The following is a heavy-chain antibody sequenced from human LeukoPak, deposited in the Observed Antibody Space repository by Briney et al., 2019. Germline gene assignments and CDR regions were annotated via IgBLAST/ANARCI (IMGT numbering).Heavy chain of an antibody. J-gene: IGHJ5*02. V-gene: IGHV3-23*01. D-gene: IGHD3-9*01. CDR2: IGYGGDT. Sequence: GVSLRLSCAASGFTFSGSAMHWVRQAPGKGLEWVSSIGYGGDTYFADSVKGRFAISRDNSKNTLYLQMNSLRVEDTAVYDCAKGGLGDAGLGTWGQGTLVTVSS. CDR3: AKGGLGDAGLGT. CDR1: GFTFSGSA.